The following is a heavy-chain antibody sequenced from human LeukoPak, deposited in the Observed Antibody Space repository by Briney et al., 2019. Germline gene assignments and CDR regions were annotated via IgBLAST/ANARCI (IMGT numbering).Heavy chain of an antibody. CDR2: IYYDGSIK. J-gene: IGHJ5*02. CDR1: GFXFSTSG. V-gene: IGHV3-33*01. CDR3: ARGATHFDSSGYFDT. Sequence: GGSLRLSCAASGFXFSTSGIHWIRQAPGKGLEWVAVIYYDGSIKYYANSVRGRFTISRDNSKNTVYLQMNSLGVEDTAVYYCARGATHFDSSGYFDTWGQGTLVTVSS. D-gene: IGHD3-22*01.